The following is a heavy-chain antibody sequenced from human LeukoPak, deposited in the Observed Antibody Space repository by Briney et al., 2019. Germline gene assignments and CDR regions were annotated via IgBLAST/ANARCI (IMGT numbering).Heavy chain of an antibody. CDR1: GGSISSYY. Sequence: SETLSLTCTVSGGSISSYYWSWIRQPPGKGLEWIGYIYYSGSTNYNPSIKSRVTISVDTSKNQFSLKLSSVTAADTAVYYCARDFSYGSGSYYTGWFDPWGQGTLVTVSS. CDR3: ARDFSYGSGSYYTGWFDP. V-gene: IGHV4-59*01. J-gene: IGHJ5*02. D-gene: IGHD3-10*01. CDR2: IYYSGST.